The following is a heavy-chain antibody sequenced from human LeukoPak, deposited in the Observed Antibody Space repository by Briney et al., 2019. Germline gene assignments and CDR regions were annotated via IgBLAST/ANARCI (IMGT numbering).Heavy chain of an antibody. D-gene: IGHD2-15*01. CDR1: GYTFTGYY. V-gene: IGHV1-2*02. CDR3: ARFVVVVVAATTDYYYYGMDV. CDR2: INPNSGDT. J-gene: IGHJ6*02. Sequence: ASVKVSCKASGYTFTGYYMHWVRQAPGQGLEWMGWINPNSGDTNYAEKFQGRVTMTRDTSISTAYMDLRRLRSDDTAVYYCARFVVVVVAATTDYYYYGMDVWGQGTTVTVSS.